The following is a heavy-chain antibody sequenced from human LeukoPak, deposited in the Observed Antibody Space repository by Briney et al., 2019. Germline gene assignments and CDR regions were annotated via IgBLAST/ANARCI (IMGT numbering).Heavy chain of an antibody. Sequence: GGSLRLSCAASGFTFSNYWMAWVRQAPGKGLEWVGTIKQDGSEKYYVDSVKGRFTISRDNARNSLYLQMNSLRAEDTAVYYCASLAAGGYWGQGTLVTVSS. CDR2: IKQDGSEK. J-gene: IGHJ4*02. CDR3: ASLAAGGY. CDR1: GFTFSNYW. V-gene: IGHV3-7*03. D-gene: IGHD6-13*01.